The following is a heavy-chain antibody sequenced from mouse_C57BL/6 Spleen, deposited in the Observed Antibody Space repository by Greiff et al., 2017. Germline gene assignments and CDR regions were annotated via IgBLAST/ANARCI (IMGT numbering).Heavy chain of an antibody. CDR3: ARKGKGWYFDV. CDR1: GYTFTSYW. V-gene: IGHV1-69*01. J-gene: IGHJ1*03. Sequence: QVQLQQPGAELVMPGASVKLSCTASGYTFTSYWMHWVKQRPGQGLEWIGEIDPSDSYTNYNQKFKGKSTLTVDKSSSTAYMLLSRLTSEDSAVYYCARKGKGWYFDVWGTGTTVTVSS. D-gene: IGHD1-3*01. CDR2: IDPSDSYT.